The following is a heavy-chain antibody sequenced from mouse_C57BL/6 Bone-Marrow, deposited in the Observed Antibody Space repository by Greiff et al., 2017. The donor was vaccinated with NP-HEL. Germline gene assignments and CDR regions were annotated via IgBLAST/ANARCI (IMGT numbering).Heavy chain of an antibody. D-gene: IGHD1-1*01. J-gene: IGHJ1*03. CDR1: GFSLTSYG. Sequence: QVQLQQSGPGLVQPSQCLSITCTVSGFSLTSYGVHWVRQSPGKGLEWLGVIWSGGSTDYNAAFISRLSISKDNSKSQVFFKMNSLQADDTAIYYCARTYYGSSYESYWYFDVWGTGTTVTVSS. CDR2: IWSGGST. V-gene: IGHV2-2*01. CDR3: ARTYYGSSYESYWYFDV.